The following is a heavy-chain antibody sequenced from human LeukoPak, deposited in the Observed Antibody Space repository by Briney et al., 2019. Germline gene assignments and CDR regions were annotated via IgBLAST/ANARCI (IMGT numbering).Heavy chain of an antibody. D-gene: IGHD1-1*01. CDR2: IFYSGST. CDR3: ARGYARFYYYYMDV. Sequence: SETLSLTCTVSSGSISTSNYYWGWVRQPPGKALEWIGNIFYSGSTYYSPSLKSRVTISLDTSRNQFSLKLSSVTAADTAVYYCARGYARFYYYYMDVWGKGTTVTVSS. CDR1: SGSISTSNYY. V-gene: IGHV4-39*07. J-gene: IGHJ6*03.